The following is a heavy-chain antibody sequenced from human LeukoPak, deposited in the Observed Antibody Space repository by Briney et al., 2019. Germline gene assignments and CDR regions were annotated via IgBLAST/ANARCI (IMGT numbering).Heavy chain of an antibody. CDR3: AREFEATGFWALDY. Sequence: QPGGSLRLSCKVSGFTFNSYWMHWVRQAPGKGLVWVARMNNDGRVISYADSVKGRFTIPRDNAKNTLYLQMNSLRAEDTAVYYCAREFEATGFWALDYWGQGTLVTASS. V-gene: IGHV3-74*01. J-gene: IGHJ4*02. D-gene: IGHD3-16*01. CDR1: GFTFNSYW. CDR2: MNNDGRVI.